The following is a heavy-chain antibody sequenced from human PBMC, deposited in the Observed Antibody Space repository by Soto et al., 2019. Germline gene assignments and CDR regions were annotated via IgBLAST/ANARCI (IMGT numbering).Heavy chain of an antibody. CDR2: ISFDGTKK. V-gene: IGHV3-30-3*01. Sequence: GGSLRLSCAASGFTFNIYALHWVRQAPGKGLEWVAVISFDGTKKYYSDSVKGRFTISRDNLKNTLYLQMNNHRVEDAALYFCAREDDYGYRYINYGLDVWGQGTTVTVSS. CDR3: AREDDYGYRYINYGLDV. CDR1: GFTFNIYA. D-gene: IGHD4-17*01. J-gene: IGHJ6*02.